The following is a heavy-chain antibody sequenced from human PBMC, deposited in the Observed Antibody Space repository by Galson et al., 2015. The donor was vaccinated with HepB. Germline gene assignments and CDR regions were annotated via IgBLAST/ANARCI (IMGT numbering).Heavy chain of an antibody. D-gene: IGHD3-3*01. CDR1: GYTFTGYY. V-gene: IGHV1-2*02. Sequence: SVKVSCKASGYTFTGYYMHWVRQAPGQGLEWMGWINPNSGGTNYAQKFQGRVTMTRDTSTSTAYMELSRLRSDDTAVYYCARAGITIFGVVNYAFDIWGQGTMVTVSS. CDR2: INPNSGGT. CDR3: ARAGITIFGVVNYAFDI. J-gene: IGHJ3*02.